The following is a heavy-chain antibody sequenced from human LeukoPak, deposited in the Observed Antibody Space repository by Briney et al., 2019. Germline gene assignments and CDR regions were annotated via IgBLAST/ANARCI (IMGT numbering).Heavy chain of an antibody. CDR3: ARSIAAAGTTNWFDP. CDR1: GFTVSSNY. D-gene: IGHD6-13*01. J-gene: IGHJ5*02. Sequence: GGSLRLSCAASGFTVSSNYMSWVRQAPGKGLEWVSVIYSGGSTYYADSVKGRFTISRDNSKNTLYLQMNSLRAEDTAVYYCARSIAAAGTTNWFDPWGQGTLVTVSS. CDR2: IYSGGST. V-gene: IGHV3-66*01.